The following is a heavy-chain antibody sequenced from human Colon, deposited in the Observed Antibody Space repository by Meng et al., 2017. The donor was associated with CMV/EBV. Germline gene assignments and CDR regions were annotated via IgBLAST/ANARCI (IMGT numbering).Heavy chain of an antibody. J-gene: IGHJ4*02. CDR3: ATLSIYDSTISDF. V-gene: IGHV1-2*02. CDR1: GYPFTIHY. CDR2: MNPNSGDT. D-gene: IGHD5/OR15-5a*01. Sequence: SVKVSCKTSGYPFTIHYIHWVRQAPGRGLEWMGWMNPNSGDTNYAQKFQGRVTMTRDTTVNTAYLDLTSLRSADPAVYYCATLSIYDSTISDFWGQGTLVTVSS.